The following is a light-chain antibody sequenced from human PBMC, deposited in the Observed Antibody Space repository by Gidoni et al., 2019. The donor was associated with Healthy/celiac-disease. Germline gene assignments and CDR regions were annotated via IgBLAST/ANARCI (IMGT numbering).Light chain of an antibody. J-gene: IGKJ1*01. CDR1: QSISSW. CDR3: QQYNSYSWT. CDR2: DAS. Sequence: DIQMTQSPSTLSASVGDRVPITCRASQSISSWLAWYQEKPGTAPKLLIYDASSLESGVPSRFSGSGSGTEFTLTISSLQPDDVATYYCQQYNSYSWTFGQGTKVEIK. V-gene: IGKV1-5*01.